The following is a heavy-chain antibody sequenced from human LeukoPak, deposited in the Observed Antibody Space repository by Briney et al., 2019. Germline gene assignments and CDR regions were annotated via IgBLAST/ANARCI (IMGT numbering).Heavy chain of an antibody. J-gene: IGHJ4*02. D-gene: IGHD3-22*01. CDR2: ISGSGVST. CDR3: AKGAYYDSSGYYIDS. V-gene: IGHV3-23*01. CDR1: GFTFSSYA. Sequence: GGSLRLSCAASGFTFSSYAMSWVRQASGKGLEWVSGISGSGVSTYYADSVKGRFTISRDNSKNTLYLQMNSLRAEDTAVYYCAKGAYYDSSGYYIDSWGQGTLVTVSS.